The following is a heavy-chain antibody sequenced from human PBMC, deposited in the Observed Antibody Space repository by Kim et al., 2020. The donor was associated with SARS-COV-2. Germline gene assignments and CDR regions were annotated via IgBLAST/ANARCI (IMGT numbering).Heavy chain of an antibody. CDR3: ARDGITMVRGVKGHAFDI. Sequence: KGRFTISRDNAKNSLYLQMNSLRAEDTAVYYCARDGITMVRGVKGHAFDIWGQGTMVTVSS. V-gene: IGHV3-11*06. D-gene: IGHD3-10*01. J-gene: IGHJ3*02.